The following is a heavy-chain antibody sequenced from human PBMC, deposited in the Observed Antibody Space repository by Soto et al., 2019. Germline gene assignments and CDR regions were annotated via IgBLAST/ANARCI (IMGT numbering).Heavy chain of an antibody. J-gene: IGHJ4*02. D-gene: IGHD6-6*01. CDR3: ARHEKGSSFDH. CDR2: IYDSENT. CDR1: GCSIGRYY. V-gene: IGHV4-59*08. Sequence: SETLSLTCSFSGCSIGRYYWSWIRQSPGKGLEWIGFIYDSENTNYNPSLKSRVTISGDTSKNQLSLTLSSVTAADTAIYYCARHEKGSSFDHWGQGALVTVSS.